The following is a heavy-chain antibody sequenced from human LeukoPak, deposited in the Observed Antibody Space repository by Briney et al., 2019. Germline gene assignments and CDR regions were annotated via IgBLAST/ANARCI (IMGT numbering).Heavy chain of an antibody. CDR2: INPNSGAT. D-gene: IGHD5-12*01. Sequence: GASVKVSCKAPGYTFTGYYIHWVRQAPGQGLEWMGWINPNSGATNYAQKFQGRVTMTRDTSISTAYMELTRLISDDTAVYYCARGEVATIPHFDYWGQGTLVTVSS. CDR1: GYTFTGYY. J-gene: IGHJ4*02. CDR3: ARGEVATIPHFDY. V-gene: IGHV1-2*02.